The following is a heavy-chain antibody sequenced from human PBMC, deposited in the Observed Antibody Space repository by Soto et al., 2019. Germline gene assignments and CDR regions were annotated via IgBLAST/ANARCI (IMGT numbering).Heavy chain of an antibody. CDR2: IKSKTDGATT. Sequence: GGSLRLSCAASGFTFTYAWMYWVRQAPGKGLEWVGRIKSKTDGATTDYAAPVKGRFSISRDDSKNTLYLQMNSLKTEDTGVYYCATVHTTVTFDSWGHGTLVTVSS. J-gene: IGHJ4*01. CDR1: GFTFTYAW. V-gene: IGHV3-15*07. D-gene: IGHD4-17*01. CDR3: ATVHTTVTFDS.